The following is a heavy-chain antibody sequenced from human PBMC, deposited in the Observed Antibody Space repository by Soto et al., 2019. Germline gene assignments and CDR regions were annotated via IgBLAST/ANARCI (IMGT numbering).Heavy chain of an antibody. CDR2: ILPVSAPP. Sequence: SVKVSCKASGGTLNNYAINWVRQAPGQGLEWTGGILPVSAPPDYAQKFQGRVSITADHSTSTVYMELSRLKSDDTAVYFCATDSNYDVSNSFWGQGALVTVSS. CDR3: ATDSNYDVSNSF. D-gene: IGHD3-3*01. V-gene: IGHV1-69*13. CDR1: GGTLNNYA. J-gene: IGHJ4*02.